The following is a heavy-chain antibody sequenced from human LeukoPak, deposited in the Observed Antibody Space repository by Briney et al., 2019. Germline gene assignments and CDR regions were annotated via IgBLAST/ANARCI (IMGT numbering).Heavy chain of an antibody. Sequence: SQTLSLTCSVSGGSLSSAGNYWTWLRQHPGKGLEWIGYIYYSGSTYYNPSLESRVTISVDTSMSQFSLKLNSVTAADTAVYYCARARQVVRYGMDVWGQGTTVTVSS. D-gene: IGHD2-15*01. J-gene: IGHJ6*02. CDR1: GGSLSSAGNY. CDR2: IYYSGST. CDR3: ARARQVVRYGMDV. V-gene: IGHV4-31*03.